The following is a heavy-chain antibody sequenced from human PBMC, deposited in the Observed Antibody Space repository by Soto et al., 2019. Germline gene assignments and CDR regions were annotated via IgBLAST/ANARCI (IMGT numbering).Heavy chain of an antibody. CDR2: INTDASRT. CDR1: GFTFSSYW. CDR3: VRGASGRYYMDV. D-gene: IGHD3-10*01. J-gene: IGHJ6*03. V-gene: IGHV3-74*01. Sequence: EVQLVESGGGLVQPGGSLRLSCAASGFTFSSYWIHWVRQGPGKGLVWVSRINTDASRTNYADSVKGRFTSSRDNAMNTVYLKVNSLRDEATALYFCVRGASGRYYMDVWGKGTTVTVSS.